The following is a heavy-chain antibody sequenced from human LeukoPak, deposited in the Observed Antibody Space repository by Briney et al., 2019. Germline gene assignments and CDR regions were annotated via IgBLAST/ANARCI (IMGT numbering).Heavy chain of an antibody. D-gene: IGHD3-22*01. CDR1: GGSISGYF. CDR3: VRSGYFSGSYFDP. V-gene: IGHV4-4*07. CDR2: VYSSGDT. Sequence: SETLSLTCTVSGGSISGYFWGWIRQPAGSGLXXIGRVYSSGDTDYNPSLRSRVAMSLDTSKNQFSLRVNSVTAADTAVYYCVRSGYFSGSYFDPWSQGILVTVSS. J-gene: IGHJ5*02.